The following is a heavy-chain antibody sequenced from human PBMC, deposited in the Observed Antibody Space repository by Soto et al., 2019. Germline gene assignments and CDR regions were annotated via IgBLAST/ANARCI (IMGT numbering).Heavy chain of an antibody. Sequence: SVKVSCKASGCTFSSYAISWVRQAPGQGLEWMGGIIPIFGTANYAQKFQGRVTITADESTSTAYMELSSLRSEDTAVYYCARGSITIFGVVTGPNYGMDVWGQGTTVTVSS. CDR3: ARGSITIFGVVTGPNYGMDV. J-gene: IGHJ6*02. CDR2: IIPIFGTA. V-gene: IGHV1-69*13. D-gene: IGHD3-3*01. CDR1: GCTFSSYA.